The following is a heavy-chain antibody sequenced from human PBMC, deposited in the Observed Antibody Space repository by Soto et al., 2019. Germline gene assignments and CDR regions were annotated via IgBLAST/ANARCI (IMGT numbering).Heavy chain of an antibody. CDR1: GFTFSSYG. CDR2: IWYDGSNK. V-gene: IGHV3-33*01. D-gene: IGHD3-3*01. J-gene: IGHJ6*02. Sequence: GGSLRLSCAASGFTFSSYGMHWVRQAPGKGLEWVAVIWYDGSNKYYADSVKGRFTISRDNSKNTLYLQMNSLRAEDTAVYYCARAEGLSNDFWSGPSKKGDYYYGMDVWGQGTTVTVSS. CDR3: ARAEGLSNDFWSGPSKKGDYYYGMDV.